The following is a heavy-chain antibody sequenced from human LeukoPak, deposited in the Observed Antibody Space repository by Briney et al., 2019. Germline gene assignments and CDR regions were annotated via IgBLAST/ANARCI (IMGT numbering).Heavy chain of an antibody. D-gene: IGHD3-22*01. Sequence: GASVKVSCKASGYTFTSYDINWVRQATGQGLEWMGWMNPNSGNTGYAQKFQGRVTMTRNTSISTAYMELSSLRSEDTAVYYCARSRVIVVINQRADAFDIWGQGTMVTVSS. CDR2: MNPNSGNT. J-gene: IGHJ3*02. CDR1: GYTFTSYD. CDR3: ARSRVIVVINQRADAFDI. V-gene: IGHV1-8*01.